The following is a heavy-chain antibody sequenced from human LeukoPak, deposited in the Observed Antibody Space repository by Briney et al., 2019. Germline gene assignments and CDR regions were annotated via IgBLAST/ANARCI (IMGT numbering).Heavy chain of an antibody. V-gene: IGHV3-30-3*01. CDR2: ISYDGSNK. J-gene: IGHJ4*02. D-gene: IGHD3-9*01. CDR3: ASHVPYDILTGYHHYYFDY. Sequence: GGSLRLSCAASGFTFSSYAMHWVRQAPGKGLERVAVISYDGSNKYYADSVKGRFTISRDNSKNTLYLQMNSLRAEDTAVYYCASHVPYDILTGYHHYYFDYWGQGTLVTVSS. CDR1: GFTFSSYA.